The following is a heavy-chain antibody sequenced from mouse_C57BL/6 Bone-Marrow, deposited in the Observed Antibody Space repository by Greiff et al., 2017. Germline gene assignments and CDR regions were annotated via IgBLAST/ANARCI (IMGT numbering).Heavy chain of an antibody. J-gene: IGHJ2*01. CDR1: GYTFTEYT. Sequence: QVHVKQSGAELVKPGASVNLSCKASGYTFTEYTIHWVQQRSGQGLEWIGRFYPGSGSTKYNEKFKDKATLTADKSSSTVYMELSRLTSEDSAVYCCARHEDTGGDFDYWGQGTTLTVSS. CDR3: ARHEDTGGDFDY. V-gene: IGHV1-62-2*01. CDR2: FYPGSGST.